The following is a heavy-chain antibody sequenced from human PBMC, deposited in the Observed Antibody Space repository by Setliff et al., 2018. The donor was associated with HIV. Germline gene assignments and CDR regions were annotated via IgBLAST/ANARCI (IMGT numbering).Heavy chain of an antibody. J-gene: IGHJ4*02. D-gene: IGHD6-19*01. CDR1: GVSMSSHY. CDR3: ARSLLPSITVAGTIGY. V-gene: IGHV4-59*08. CDR2: IYYSGNA. Sequence: KTSETLSLTCNVSGVSMSSHYWSWIRQAPGQPPNKGLEWIGNIYYSGNANYNPSLNSRVTISVDTSKNHFSLKLSSVTAADTAVYYCARSLLPSITVAGTIGYWGQGSLVTVSS.